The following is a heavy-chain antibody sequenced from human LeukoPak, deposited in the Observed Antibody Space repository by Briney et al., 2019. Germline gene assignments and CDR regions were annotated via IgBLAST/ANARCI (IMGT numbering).Heavy chain of an antibody. CDR3: ARVVAAAGNNWFDP. CDR2: IHDSGST. Sequence: SETLSLTCAVSGDSISSGGYSWRWIRQTPGTGLEWIAYIHDSGSTYNNPSLKSRLSISIDTSKNQFSLKLNSVTAADTAVYYCARVVAAAGNNWFDPWGQGTLVTVSS. V-gene: IGHV4-30-4*07. J-gene: IGHJ5*02. D-gene: IGHD6-13*01. CDR1: GDSISSGGYS.